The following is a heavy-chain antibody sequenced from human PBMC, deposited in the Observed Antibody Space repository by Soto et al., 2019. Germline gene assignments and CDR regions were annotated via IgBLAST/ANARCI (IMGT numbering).Heavy chain of an antibody. Sequence: QVQLQESGPGLVKPSGTLSLTCAVSGGSISSSNWWSRVRQPPGKGLEWIGEIYHSGSTNYNPSLKSRVTITVDKSKNQFSLKLSSVTAADTAVYYCARDGGSGSGVGAFDIWGRGTMVTVSS. J-gene: IGHJ3*02. CDR1: GGSISSSNW. CDR3: ARDGGSGSGVGAFDI. CDR2: IYHSGST. V-gene: IGHV4-4*02. D-gene: IGHD6-19*01.